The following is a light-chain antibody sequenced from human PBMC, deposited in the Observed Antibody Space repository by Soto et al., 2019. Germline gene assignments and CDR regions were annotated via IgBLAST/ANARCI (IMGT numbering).Light chain of an antibody. V-gene: IGKV3-15*01. CDR3: QQHSHWPPWT. CDR1: QSVSSN. Sequence: EIVMTQSPATLSVSPGERATLSCRASQSVSSNLAWYQQKPGQAPRLLIYGASTRATGIPARFSGSGSGTDFTLTISNLEPEDFAVYYCQQHSHWPPWTFGQGTKVDI. CDR2: GAS. J-gene: IGKJ1*01.